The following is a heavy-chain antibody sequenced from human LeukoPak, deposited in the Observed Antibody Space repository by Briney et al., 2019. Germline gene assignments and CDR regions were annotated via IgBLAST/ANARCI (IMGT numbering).Heavy chain of an antibody. D-gene: IGHD1-1*01. CDR3: ARVPDITARPCDT. CDR2: ISHTGDIV. V-gene: IGHV4-34*01. CDR1: GGSFSNYY. J-gene: IGHJ5*02. Sequence: SETLSLTCAVYGGSFSNYYWTWIRLTPGRGLEWIGEISHTGDIVNYEPSLRSRVTISVDSSKKQFSLKLTSVTAADTGVYYCARVPDITARPCDTWGPGTLVTVSS.